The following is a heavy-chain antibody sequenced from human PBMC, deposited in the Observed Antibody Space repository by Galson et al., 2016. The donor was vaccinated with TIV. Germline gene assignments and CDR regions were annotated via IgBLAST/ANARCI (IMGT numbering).Heavy chain of an antibody. J-gene: IGHJ6*02. D-gene: IGHD1-26*01. CDR2: FDPEVGET. V-gene: IGHV1-24*01. CDR1: GGTFSNYA. CDR3: GTVGSSSWSPLPSSSYFGVDV. Sequence: SVKVSCKASGGTFSNYAISWVRQVPGKGLEWMGGFDPEVGETIYAEMFQGRVTMTEDTSTDTAYMELSSLRSEDTAVYYCGTVGSSSWSPLPSSSYFGVDVWGQGTTVTVSS.